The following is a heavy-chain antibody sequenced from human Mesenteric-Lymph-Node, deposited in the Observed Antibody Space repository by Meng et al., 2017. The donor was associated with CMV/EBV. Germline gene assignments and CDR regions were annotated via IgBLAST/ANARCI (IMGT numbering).Heavy chain of an antibody. CDR3: AREIGYYDSSGYNDY. V-gene: IGHV3-74*01. CDR2: INSDGSST. CDR1: GFTFSSYW. J-gene: IGHJ4*02. Sequence: GGSLRLSCAASGFTFSSYWMHWVRQAPGKGLVWVSRINSDGSSTSYADSVKGRFTISRDNAKNTLYLQMNSLRAEDSAVYYCAREIGYYDSSGYNDYWGQGTLVTVSS. D-gene: IGHD3-22*01.